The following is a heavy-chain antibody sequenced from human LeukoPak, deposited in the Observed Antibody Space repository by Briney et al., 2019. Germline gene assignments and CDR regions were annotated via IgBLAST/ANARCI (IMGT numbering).Heavy chain of an antibody. J-gene: IGHJ4*02. Sequence: SETLSLTCTVSGGSISSYYWSWIRQPPGKGLEWIGYIYYSGSTNYNPSLKSRVTLSVDTSRNQFSLSLRSMTAADTAVYYCARTEPSGTTSHWGQGTLVTVSS. CDR3: ARTEPSGTTSH. CDR1: GGSISSYY. V-gene: IGHV4-59*01. CDR2: IYYSGST. D-gene: IGHD1-1*01.